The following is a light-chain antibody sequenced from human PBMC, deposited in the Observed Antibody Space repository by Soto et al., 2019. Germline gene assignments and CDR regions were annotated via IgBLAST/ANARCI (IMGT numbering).Light chain of an antibody. CDR3: ASWDDSLSGVV. CDR1: SSDVGGYNF. CDR2: EVN. Sequence: QSALTQPPSASGSPGQSVTISCTGTSSDVGGYNFVSWYQQHPGKAPKLMIYEVNKRPSGVPDRFSGSKSGSTASLTVSGLQAEDEADYYCASWDDSLSGVVLGGGTKLTVL. V-gene: IGLV2-8*01. J-gene: IGLJ2*01.